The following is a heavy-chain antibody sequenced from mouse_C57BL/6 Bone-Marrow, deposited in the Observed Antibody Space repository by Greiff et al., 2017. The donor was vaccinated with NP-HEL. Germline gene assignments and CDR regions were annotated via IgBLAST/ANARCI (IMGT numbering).Heavy chain of an antibody. J-gene: IGHJ1*03. CDR3: ARRGVPFWYFDV. V-gene: IGHV1-18*01. D-gene: IGHD2-14*01. Sequence: EVQLQQSGPELVKPGASVKIPCKASGYTFTDYNMDWVKQSHGKSLEWIGDINPNNGGTIYNQKFKGKATLTVDKSSSTAYMELRSLTSEDTAVYYCARRGVPFWYFDVWGTGTTVTVSS. CDR1: GYTFTDYN. CDR2: INPNNGGT.